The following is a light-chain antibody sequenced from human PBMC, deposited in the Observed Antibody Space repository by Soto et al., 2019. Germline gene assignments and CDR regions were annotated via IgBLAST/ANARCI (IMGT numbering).Light chain of an antibody. CDR3: CSYGGTNIL. V-gene: IGLV2-23*03. CDR1: SSGLGTYNL. Sequence: QSVLTQPASVSGSPGQSITISCTGTSSGLGTYNLVSWYQQHPGKAPKLMIYEGTKRPSGVSNRFSGSTSGNTASLTVSGLQGEDEADYYCCSYGGTNILFGGGTKVTVL. CDR2: EGT. J-gene: IGLJ2*01.